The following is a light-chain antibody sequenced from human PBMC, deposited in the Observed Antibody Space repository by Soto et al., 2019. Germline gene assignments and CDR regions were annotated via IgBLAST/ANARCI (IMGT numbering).Light chain of an antibody. Sequence: QSALTQPASLSGSPGQSITISCTGTSSDIGAYDYVSWFQQHPGKAPKLMISEVNNRPSGVSNRFSGSKSGNTAYLTISGLQVEDEADYYCCSNAVGSTYVFGTGTKLTVL. CDR2: EVN. J-gene: IGLJ1*01. V-gene: IGLV2-14*01. CDR3: CSNAVGSTYV. CDR1: SSDIGAYDY.